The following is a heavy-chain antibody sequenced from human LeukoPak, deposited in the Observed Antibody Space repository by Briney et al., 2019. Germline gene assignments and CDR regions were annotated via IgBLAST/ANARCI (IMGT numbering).Heavy chain of an antibody. CDR3: ASPTGSYYNSWFDP. D-gene: IGHD3-10*01. Sequence: PSETLSLTCTVPGGSINSYYWTWIRQPAGKGLEWIGRIYTSGNTNYNPSLKSRVTMSVDTSKNQFSLKLSSVTAADTAVYYCASPTGSYYNSWFDPWGQGTLVTVSS. CDR1: GGSINSYY. CDR2: IYTSGNT. V-gene: IGHV4-4*07. J-gene: IGHJ5*02.